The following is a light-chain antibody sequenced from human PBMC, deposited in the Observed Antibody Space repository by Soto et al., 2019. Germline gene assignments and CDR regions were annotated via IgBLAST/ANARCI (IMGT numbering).Light chain of an antibody. J-gene: IGKJ1*01. Sequence: DIVMTQSPDSLAVSLGERATINCKSSQSVLYSSNNKNYLAWYQQKPGQPPKLLIYWASTRESGVPDRFSGSGSGTDFTLTISSLQVEDVAVYYCQRYYRPWTFGQGTKVEIK. V-gene: IGKV4-1*01. CDR2: WAS. CDR1: QSVLYSSNNKNY. CDR3: QRYYRPWT.